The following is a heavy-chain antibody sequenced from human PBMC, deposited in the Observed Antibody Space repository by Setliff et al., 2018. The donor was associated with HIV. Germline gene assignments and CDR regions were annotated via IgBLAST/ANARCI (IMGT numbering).Heavy chain of an antibody. J-gene: IGHJ6*04. Sequence: GGSLRLSCAASGFTFSSYSMSWVRQAPGKGLEWVSVIYSGGSAYYADSVKGRFTISRDNSKNTLYLQMNSLRAEDTAVYYCARADWSGYGDVWGKGTTVTVSS. CDR3: ARADWSGYGDV. D-gene: IGHD3-3*01. CDR1: GFTFSSYS. CDR2: IYSGGSA. V-gene: IGHV3-53*01.